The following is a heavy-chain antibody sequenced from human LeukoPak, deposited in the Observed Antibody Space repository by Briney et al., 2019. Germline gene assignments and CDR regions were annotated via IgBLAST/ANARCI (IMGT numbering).Heavy chain of an antibody. J-gene: IGHJ4*02. CDR1: GGTFSSYA. CDR3: ARGPYDSSGYPTAFDY. CDR2: IIPILGTA. D-gene: IGHD3-22*01. Sequence: ASVKVSCKASGGTFSSYAISWVRQAPGQGLEWMGRIIPILGTANYAQKFQGRVTITTDESTSTAYMELSSLRSEDTAVYYCARGPYDSSGYPTAFDYWGQGTLVTVPS. V-gene: IGHV1-69*11.